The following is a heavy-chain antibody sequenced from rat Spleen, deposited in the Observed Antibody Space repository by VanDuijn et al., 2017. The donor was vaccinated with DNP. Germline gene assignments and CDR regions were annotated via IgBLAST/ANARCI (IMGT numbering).Heavy chain of an antibody. CDR3: TTDFERGY. Sequence: EVQLVGSGGGLVQPGRSMKLSCAASGFTFSNYYMAWVRQAPTRGLEWVAAISYDGGRTYYRDSVKDRFTISRDNAKSILYLQMDSLRSEDTATYYCTTDFERGYWGQGVMVTVSS. D-gene: IGHD1-11*01. V-gene: IGHV5-20*01. CDR2: ISYDGGRT. J-gene: IGHJ2*01. CDR1: GFTFSNYY.